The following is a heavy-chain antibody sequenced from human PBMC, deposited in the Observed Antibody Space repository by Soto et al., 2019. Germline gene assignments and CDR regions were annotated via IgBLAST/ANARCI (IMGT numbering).Heavy chain of an antibody. D-gene: IGHD2-8*01. CDR1: GFTFTNYA. J-gene: IGHJ4*02. V-gene: IGHV3-23*01. Sequence: EVQLLESGGGLVQPGGSLRLSCVASGFTFTNYAMNWVRQAPGKGLEWVSGISGGGGSIYYSDSVKGRFTISRDNSKNTLYLQKSSLRAEDTAVYYCAKDLMVDPGDYFAYWGQGTLVTVSS. CDR2: ISGGGGSI. CDR3: AKDLMVDPGDYFAY.